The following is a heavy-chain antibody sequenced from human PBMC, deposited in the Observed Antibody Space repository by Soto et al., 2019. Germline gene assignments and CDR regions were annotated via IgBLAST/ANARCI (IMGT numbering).Heavy chain of an antibody. J-gene: IGHJ4*02. Sequence: GGSLRLSCAASGFTFSSYVMHWVRQAPGKGLEWVAVISYDGSSKNQADSVKGRFTISRDNSMDTLYLQMNSLRVEDTAVYYCAKVCGGDCYSLDYWGQGTLVTVSS. CDR2: ISYDGSSK. V-gene: IGHV3-30*18. CDR3: AKVCGGDCYSLDY. CDR1: GFTFSSYV. D-gene: IGHD2-21*02.